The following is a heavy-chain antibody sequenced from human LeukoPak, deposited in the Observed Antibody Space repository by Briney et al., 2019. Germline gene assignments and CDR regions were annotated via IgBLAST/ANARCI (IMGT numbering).Heavy chain of an antibody. CDR3: TRAQGYSSSDDAFDI. D-gene: IGHD6-19*01. CDR1: GFTFSSYA. V-gene: IGHV3-23*01. J-gene: IGHJ3*02. CDR2: ISGSGGSA. Sequence: GGSLRLSCAASGFTFSSYAMSWVRQAPGKGLEWVSVISGSGGSAHYADPVKGRFTISRDNSKNTLYLQMNSLRSEDTAVYYCTRAQGYSSSDDAFDIWGQGTMVTVSS.